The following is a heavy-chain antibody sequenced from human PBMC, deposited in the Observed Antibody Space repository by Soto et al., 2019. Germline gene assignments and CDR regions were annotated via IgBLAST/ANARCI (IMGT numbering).Heavy chain of an antibody. CDR1: GFSLSNARMG. CDR2: IFSNDEK. CDR3: ARMPFSPAWLTPFFDY. Sequence: QVTLKESGPVLVKPTETLTLTCTVSGFSLSNARMGVSWIRQPPGKALEWLAHIFSNDEKSYSTSLKSRLTIAKDTSKSQVVLTMTNMDPVDTATYYCARMPFSPAWLTPFFDYWGQGTLVTVSS. D-gene: IGHD5-12*01. J-gene: IGHJ4*02. V-gene: IGHV2-26*01.